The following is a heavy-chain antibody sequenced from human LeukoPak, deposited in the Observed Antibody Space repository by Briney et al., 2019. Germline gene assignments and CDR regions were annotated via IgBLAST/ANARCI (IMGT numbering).Heavy chain of an antibody. CDR3: AAGPWELDF. CDR1: GGSISSGGYY. J-gene: IGHJ4*02. CDR2: IYDSGST. V-gene: IGHV4-31*03. Sequence: SETLSLTCTVSGGSISSGGYYWSWIRQHPGKGLEWIGYIYDSGSTYYDPSLKSRVTISVDTAKNQFSLTLSSVTAADTAVYYCAAGPWELDFWGQGTLVTVSS. D-gene: IGHD1-26*01.